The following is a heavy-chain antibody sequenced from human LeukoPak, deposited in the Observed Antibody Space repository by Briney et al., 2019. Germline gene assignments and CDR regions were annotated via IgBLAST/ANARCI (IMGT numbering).Heavy chain of an antibody. D-gene: IGHD5-18*01. V-gene: IGHV4-38-2*02. CDR1: GYSINSAFY. Sequence: SETLSLTCTVSGYSINSAFYWGWIRVPPGKGLEWIGSIYYSGSTYYNPSLKSRVTISVDTSKNQFSLKLSSVTAADTAVYYCARGATVDTAMVLGYYFDYWGQGTLVTVSS. J-gene: IGHJ4*02. CDR3: ARGATVDTAMVLGYYFDY. CDR2: IYYSGST.